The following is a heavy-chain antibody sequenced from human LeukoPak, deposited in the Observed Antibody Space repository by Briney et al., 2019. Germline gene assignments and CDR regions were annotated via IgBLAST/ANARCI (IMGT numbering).Heavy chain of an antibody. V-gene: IGHV3-23*01. D-gene: IGHD2-2*01. J-gene: IGHJ4*02. Sequence: WGSLTLSCAASGFTFSSYALSWIRQAPGKGLEWVSTINYSSSSNFYAESLKGRFTISRDSSRNTLNTQMSSLRVEDTAVYYSAKDRGWLVEYGGQGTLVTVSS. CDR3: AKDRGWLVEY. CDR2: INYSSSSN. CDR1: GFTFSSYA.